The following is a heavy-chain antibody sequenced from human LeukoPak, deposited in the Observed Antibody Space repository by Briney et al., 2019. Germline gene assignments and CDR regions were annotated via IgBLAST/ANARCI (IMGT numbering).Heavy chain of an antibody. V-gene: IGHV3-30*02. J-gene: IGHJ6*03. Sequence: PGGSLRLSCAASGFTFSSYGMHWVRQAPGKGLEWVVFIRYDGSNKYYADSVKGRFTISRDNSKNTLYLQMNSLRAEDTAVYYCAKGLLEWLLSYMDVWGKGTTVTVSS. D-gene: IGHD3-3*01. CDR3: AKGLLEWLLSYMDV. CDR1: GFTFSSYG. CDR2: IRYDGSNK.